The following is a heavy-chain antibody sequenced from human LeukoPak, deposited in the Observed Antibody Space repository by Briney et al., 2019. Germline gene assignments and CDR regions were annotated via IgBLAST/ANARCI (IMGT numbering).Heavy chain of an antibody. D-gene: IGHD2/OR15-2a*01. CDR2: IWYDGSNK. J-gene: IGHJ4*02. CDR1: GFTFSSYG. CDR3: AREGPRGNSQFDY. V-gene: IGHV3-33*01. Sequence: GGSLRLSCAASGFTFSSYGMHRVRQAPGKGLEWVALIWYDGSNKYYTDSVKGRLTISRDNSKNTLYHQMNSLRAEDTAIYYCAREGPRGNSQFDYWGQGTLVTVSS.